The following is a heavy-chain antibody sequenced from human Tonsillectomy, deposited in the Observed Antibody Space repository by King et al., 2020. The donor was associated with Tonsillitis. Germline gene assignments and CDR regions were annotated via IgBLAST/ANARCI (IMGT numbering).Heavy chain of an antibody. V-gene: IGHV3-11*06. CDR2: ISSSSSYT. J-gene: IGHJ6*02. CDR3: ARDGGYCSSTSCSYGMDV. D-gene: IGHD2-2*01. Sequence: VQLVESGGGLVKPGGSLRLSCAASGFSFSDYYMSWIRQAPGKGLEWVSYISSSSSYTNYADSVKGRFTISRDNAKNSLYLQMTSLRAEDTAVYSCARDGGYCSSTSCSYGMDVWGQGTTVTVSS. CDR1: GFSFSDYY.